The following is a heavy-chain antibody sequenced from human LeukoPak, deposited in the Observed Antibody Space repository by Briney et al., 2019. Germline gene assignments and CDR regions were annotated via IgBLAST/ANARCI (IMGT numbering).Heavy chain of an antibody. CDR2: INSDGSST. D-gene: IGHD3-9*01. J-gene: IGHJ4*02. CDR3: ASQLRYFDWSLDY. V-gene: IGHV3-74*01. CDR1: GFTFSSYW. Sequence: GGSLRLSCAASGFTFSSYWMHWVRQAPGKGVVWVSRINSDGSSTSYADSVKGRFTISRDNAKNTLYLQMNSLRAEDTAVYYCASQLRYFDWSLDYWGQGTLVTVSS.